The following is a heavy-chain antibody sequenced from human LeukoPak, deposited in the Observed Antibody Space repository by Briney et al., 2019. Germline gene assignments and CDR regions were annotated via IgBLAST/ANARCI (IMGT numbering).Heavy chain of an antibody. J-gene: IGHJ4*01. D-gene: IGHD2-15*01. Sequence: TSETLSLTCTVSGGSISTSRHYWGWIRRPPGKGLEWIGSIYYSENTYTYYNPSLKSRVTTSIDTSKNQLSLNLKSVTAADTAVYYCARDRDVDDFDSWGHGTLVTVSS. V-gene: IGHV4-39*07. CDR1: GGSISTSRHY. CDR3: ARDRDVDDFDS. CDR2: IYYSENTYT.